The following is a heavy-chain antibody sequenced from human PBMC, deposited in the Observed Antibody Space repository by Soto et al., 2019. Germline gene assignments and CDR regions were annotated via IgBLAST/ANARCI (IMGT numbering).Heavy chain of an antibody. CDR1: GGTFSSYA. J-gene: IGHJ5*02. D-gene: IGHD6-13*01. CDR2: IIPIFGTA. CDR3: ARDQGAAAGIREGITGDP. Sequence: QVQLVQSGAEVKKPGSSVKVSCKASGGTFSSYAISWVRQAPGQGLEWMGGIIPIFGTANYAQKFRGRVTITADESTRTAYMELSSLRSEDTAVYYCARDQGAAAGIREGITGDPWGQGTLVTVSS. V-gene: IGHV1-69*01.